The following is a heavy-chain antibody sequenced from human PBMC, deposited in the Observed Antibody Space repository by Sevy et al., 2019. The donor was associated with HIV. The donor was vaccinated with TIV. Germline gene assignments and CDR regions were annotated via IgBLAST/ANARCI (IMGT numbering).Heavy chain of an antibody. CDR3: ARHCTGSSCSHAFDI. D-gene: IGHD2-15*01. J-gene: IGHJ3*02. CDR2: INHSGGT. Sequence: SETLTLTCAVYGGSFSGYYWSWIRQPPGKGLEWIGEINHSGGTNYNPSLKSRVTISVDTSKNQFSLKLNSVTAADTAVYYCARHCTGSSCSHAFDIWGQGTMVTVSS. CDR1: GGSFSGYY. V-gene: IGHV4-34*01.